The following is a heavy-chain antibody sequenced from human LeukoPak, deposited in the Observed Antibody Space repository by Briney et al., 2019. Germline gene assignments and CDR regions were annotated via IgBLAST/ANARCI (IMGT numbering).Heavy chain of an antibody. CDR1: VGTFSSYA. CDR2: IIPILGIA. J-gene: IGHJ5*02. Sequence: SVKVSCKASVGTFSSYAISWGREAPGQGLEWMGRIIPILGIANYAQKFQGRVTITEGKFTSTAYMELSRLRSEDTAVFYCATNAAILATRPNWFEPWGQGTLVTVSS. CDR3: ATNAAILATRPNWFEP. D-gene: IGHD5-12*01. V-gene: IGHV1-69*04.